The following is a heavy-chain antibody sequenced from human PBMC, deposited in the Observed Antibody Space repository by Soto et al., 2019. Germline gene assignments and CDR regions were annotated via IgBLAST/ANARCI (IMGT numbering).Heavy chain of an antibody. CDR2: VYYNGNN. Sequence: QLQLQESGPRLVKPSETLSLICSVSGGSIRSGSNYWAWIRQPPGKGLDWIGTVYYNGNNYYNASLKSRVTISADPSKNQFSLKLSSVSAADTAVYYCVRQTIVRGVLSWFDPWGQGTLVTVSS. J-gene: IGHJ5*02. D-gene: IGHD3-10*01. CDR3: VRQTIVRGVLSWFDP. CDR1: GGSIRSGSNY. V-gene: IGHV4-39*01.